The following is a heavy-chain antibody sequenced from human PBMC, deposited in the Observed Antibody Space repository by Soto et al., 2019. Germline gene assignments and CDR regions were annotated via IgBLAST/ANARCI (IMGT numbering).Heavy chain of an antibody. CDR1: GFTFSSYA. CDR2: ISGSGADT. Sequence: EVQLLESGGGLVQPGGSLRLSCAASGFTFSSYAMSWVRQAPGKGLEWVSAISGSGADTYYADSVKGRFTISRDNSKNKLYLQMNSLRDEDAALYYCAKDRLASGSGVRFDPWGQGTLVTVSS. D-gene: IGHD3-10*01. CDR3: AKDRLASGSGVRFDP. J-gene: IGHJ5*02. V-gene: IGHV3-23*01.